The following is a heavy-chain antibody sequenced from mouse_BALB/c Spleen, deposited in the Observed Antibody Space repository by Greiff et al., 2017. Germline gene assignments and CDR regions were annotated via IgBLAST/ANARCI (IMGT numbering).Heavy chain of an antibody. CDR2: IDPETGGT. V-gene: IGHV1-15*01. CDR3: TRNGAMDY. CDR1: GYTFTDYE. J-gene: IGHJ4*01. Sequence: LVESGAELVRPGASVTLSCKASGYTFTDYEMHWVKQTPVHGLEWIGAIDPETGGTAYNQKFKGKATLTADKSSSTAYMELRSLTSEDSAVYYCTRNGAMDYWGQGTSVTVSS.